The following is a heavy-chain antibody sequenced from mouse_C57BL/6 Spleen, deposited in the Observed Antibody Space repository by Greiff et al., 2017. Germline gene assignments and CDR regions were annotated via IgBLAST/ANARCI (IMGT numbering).Heavy chain of an antibody. V-gene: IGHV5-9*01. CDR2: ISGGGGNT. J-gene: IGHJ3*01. CDR1: GFTFSSYT. CDR3: ARQGFAD. Sequence: EVMLVESGGGLVKPGGSLKLSCAASGFTFSSYTMSWVRQTPEKRLEWVATISGGGGNTYYPDSVKGRFTISRDNAKNNLYLQMSSLRSEDTALYYCARQGFADWGQGTLVTVSA.